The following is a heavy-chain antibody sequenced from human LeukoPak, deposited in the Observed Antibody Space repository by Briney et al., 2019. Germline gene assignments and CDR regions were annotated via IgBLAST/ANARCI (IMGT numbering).Heavy chain of an antibody. D-gene: IGHD1-7*01. CDR2: IRYDGSNK. V-gene: IGHV3-30*02. J-gene: IGHJ4*02. CDR3: AKEFNWNYGPCFDY. CDR1: GFTFSSYG. Sequence: GGSLRLSCAASGFTFSSYGMHWVRQAPGKGLEWVAFIRYDGSNKYYADSVKGRFTISRDNSKNTLYLQMNSLRAEDTAVYYYAKEFNWNYGPCFDYWGQGTLVTVSS.